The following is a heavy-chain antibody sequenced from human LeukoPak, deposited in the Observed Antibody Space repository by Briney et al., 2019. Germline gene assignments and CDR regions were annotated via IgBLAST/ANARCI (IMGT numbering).Heavy chain of an antibody. CDR1: GFTFSDYY. V-gene: IGHV3-11*01. J-gene: IGHJ4*02. CDR2: ISSSGSTI. CDR3: ARFGLNYYGSGSYYKGYFDY. D-gene: IGHD3-10*01. Sequence: GGSLRLSCAASGFTFSDYYMSWIRQAPGKGLEWVSYISSSGSTIYYADSVKGRFTISRDNAKNSLYLQMNSLRAEDTAVYYCARFGLNYYGSGSYYKGYFDYWGQGTLVTVSS.